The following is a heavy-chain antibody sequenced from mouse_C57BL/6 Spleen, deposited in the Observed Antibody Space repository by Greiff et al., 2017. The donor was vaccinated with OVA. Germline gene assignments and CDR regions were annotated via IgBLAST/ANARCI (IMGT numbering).Heavy chain of an antibody. Sequence: QVQLQQSGPELVKPGASVKISCKASGYAFSSSWMNWVKQRPGKGLEWIGRIYPGDGDTNYNGKFKGKATLTADKSSSTAYMHLSSLTSEDAAVYFCARNDYLDYWGPGTTLTVSS. J-gene: IGHJ2*01. D-gene: IGHD2-3*01. CDR3: ARNDYLDY. CDR1: GYAFSSSW. V-gene: IGHV1-82*01. CDR2: IYPGDGDT.